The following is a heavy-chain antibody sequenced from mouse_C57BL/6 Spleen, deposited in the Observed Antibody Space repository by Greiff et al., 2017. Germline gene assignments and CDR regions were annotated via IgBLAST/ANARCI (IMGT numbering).Heavy chain of an antibody. V-gene: IGHV1-50*01. J-gene: IGHJ2*01. CDR3: ARGDGYEDY. Sequence: QVQLQQPGAELVKPGASVKLSCKASGYTFTSYWMQWVKQRPGQGLEWIGEIDPSDSYTNYNQKFKGKATLTVDTSSSPAYMQLSSLTSEDSAVYYCARGDGYEDYWGQGTTLTVSS. CDR2: IDPSDSYT. CDR1: GYTFTSYW. D-gene: IGHD2-2*01.